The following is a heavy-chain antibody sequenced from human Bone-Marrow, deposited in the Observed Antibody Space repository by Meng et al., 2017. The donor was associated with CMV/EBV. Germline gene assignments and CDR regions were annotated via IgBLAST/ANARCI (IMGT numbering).Heavy chain of an antibody. CDR3: AKEIRRAYCTNGVCYNPDY. V-gene: IGHV3-23*01. CDR2: ISGSGGST. CDR1: GFTFSSYA. Sequence: GESLKISCAASGFTFSSYAMSWVRQAPGKGLEWVSAISGSGGSTYYADSVKGRFTISRDNSKNTLYLQMNSLRAEDTAVYYCAKEIRRAYCTNGVCYNPDYWGQGTLVTGSS. D-gene: IGHD2-8*01. J-gene: IGHJ4*02.